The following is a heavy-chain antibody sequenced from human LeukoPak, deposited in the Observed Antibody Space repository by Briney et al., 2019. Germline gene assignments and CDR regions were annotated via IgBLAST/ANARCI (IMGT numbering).Heavy chain of an antibody. CDR2: FDPEDGET. Sequence: ASVKVSCKVSGYTLTELSMHWVRQAPGKGLEWMGGFDPEDGETIYARKFQGRVTMTEDTSTDTAYMELSSLRSEDTAVYYCATDPAVSSGSYTAWGYWGQGTLVTVSS. CDR3: ATDPAVSSGSYTAWGY. J-gene: IGHJ4*02. CDR1: GYTLTELS. D-gene: IGHD1-26*01. V-gene: IGHV1-24*01.